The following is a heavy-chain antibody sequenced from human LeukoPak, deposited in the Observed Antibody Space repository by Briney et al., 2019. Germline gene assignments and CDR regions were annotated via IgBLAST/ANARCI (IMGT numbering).Heavy chain of an antibody. CDR2: IHHSGTT. V-gene: IGHV4-4*02. D-gene: IGHD2-15*01. CDR1: GGSISSSTW. J-gene: IGHJ4*02. Sequence: SETLSLTCAVSGGSISSSTWWSWVRQPPGKGLECIGEIHHSGTTNYNPSLKSRVTISIDKSKNQFSLKLNSVTAADTAVYYCARAFLVGYSPEEYFFDYWGQGNLVTVSS. CDR3: ARAFLVGYSPEEYFFDY.